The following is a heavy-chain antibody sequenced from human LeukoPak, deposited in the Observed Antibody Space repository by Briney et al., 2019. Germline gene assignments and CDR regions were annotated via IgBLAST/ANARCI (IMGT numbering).Heavy chain of an antibody. Sequence: PSETLSLTCVVSGDSISNNNWWSWVRQSPGKGLEWIGEVYHSGDANYNPSLKSRVTMSIDASKNQFSLKLNSVTAADTAVYYCARDEGRIRGLYFDSWGQGILVTVSS. D-gene: IGHD3-10*01. V-gene: IGHV4/OR15-8*02. CDR3: ARDEGRIRGLYFDS. CDR1: GDSISNNNW. J-gene: IGHJ4*02. CDR2: VYHSGDA.